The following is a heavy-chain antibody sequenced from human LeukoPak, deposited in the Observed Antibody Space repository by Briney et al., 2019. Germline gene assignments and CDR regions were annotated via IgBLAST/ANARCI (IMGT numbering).Heavy chain of an antibody. Sequence: ASVTVSCKASGYIFTAYYIHWVRQAPGQGLEWMGSIHPNNGGTNYLQKFQGRVTLTTDTSITTAYMGLSTLMSDDTALYYCAREGGNGGFDYWGQGTLLTVSS. CDR3: AREGGNGGFDY. J-gene: IGHJ4*02. V-gene: IGHV1-2*02. D-gene: IGHD2-8*01. CDR2: IHPNNGGT. CDR1: GYIFTAYY.